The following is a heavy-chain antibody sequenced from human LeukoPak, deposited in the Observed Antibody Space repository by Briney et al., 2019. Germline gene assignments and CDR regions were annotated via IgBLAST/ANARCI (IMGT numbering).Heavy chain of an antibody. J-gene: IGHJ5*02. D-gene: IGHD2-8*02. V-gene: IGHV1-8*01. Sequence: ASVKVSCKASGYTFISYDINWVGQAAGQGREGMGGMNPNSGNTGYAQKFQGRVTMTSHTSINPAYMELSSLRSEDTAVYYCAREFSEVPAGVGGIRRFDPWGRGTLVTVSS. CDR2: MNPNSGNT. CDR1: GYTFISYD. CDR3: AREFSEVPAGVGGIRRFDP.